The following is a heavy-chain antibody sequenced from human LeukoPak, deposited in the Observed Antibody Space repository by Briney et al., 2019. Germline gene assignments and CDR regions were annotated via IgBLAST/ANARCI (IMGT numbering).Heavy chain of an antibody. CDR3: ARGVGSGSRLRAGDY. J-gene: IGHJ4*02. V-gene: IGHV3-53*01. CDR1: GFTFSSYW. D-gene: IGHD1-26*01. Sequence: GGSLRLSCAASGFTFSSYWMHWVRQAPGKGLEWVSVIYSGGSTYYADSVKGRFTISRDNSKNTLYLQMNSLRAEDTAVYYCARGVGSGSRLRAGDYWGQGTLVTVS. CDR2: IYSGGST.